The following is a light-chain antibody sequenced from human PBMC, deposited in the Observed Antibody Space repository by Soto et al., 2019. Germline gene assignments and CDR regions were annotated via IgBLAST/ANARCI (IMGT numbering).Light chain of an antibody. J-gene: IGLJ2*01. Sequence: QSALTQPASVSGSPGQSITISCTGTSSDVGGYNYVSWYQQHPGKAPKLMIYDVSNRPSEVSNRFSGSKSGNTASLTISGLQAEDEADYYCSSYTSSSTLYVVFGGGTKLTVL. CDR3: SSYTSSSTLYVV. V-gene: IGLV2-14*01. CDR2: DVS. CDR1: SSDVGGYNY.